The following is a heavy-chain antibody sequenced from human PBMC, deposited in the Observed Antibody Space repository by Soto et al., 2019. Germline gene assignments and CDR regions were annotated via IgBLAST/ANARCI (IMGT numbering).Heavy chain of an antibody. CDR3: ASSSWYFGNYYYGMDV. V-gene: IGHV3-53*04. CDR1: GFTVSSNY. J-gene: IGHJ6*02. Sequence: EVQLVESGGGLVQPGGSLRLSCAASGFTVSSNYMSWVRQAPGKGLEWVSVIYSGGSTYYADSVKGRFTISRHNSKNTLDLQMNSLRAEDTAVYYCASSSWYFGNYYYGMDVWGQGTTVTVSS. CDR2: IYSGGST. D-gene: IGHD6-13*01.